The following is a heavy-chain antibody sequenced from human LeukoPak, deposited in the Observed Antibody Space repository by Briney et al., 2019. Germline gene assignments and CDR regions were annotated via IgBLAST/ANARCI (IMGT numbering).Heavy chain of an antibody. CDR1: GGSFSGYY. CDR3: ARYYDSSGYYPYYFDY. D-gene: IGHD3-22*01. Sequence: SETLSLTCAVYGGSFSGYYWSWIRQPPGKGLEWIGYIYYSGSTNYNPSLKSRVTISVDTSKNQFSLKLSSVTAADTAVYYCARYYDSSGYYPYYFDYWGQGALVTISS. CDR2: IYYSGST. V-gene: IGHV4-59*01. J-gene: IGHJ4*02.